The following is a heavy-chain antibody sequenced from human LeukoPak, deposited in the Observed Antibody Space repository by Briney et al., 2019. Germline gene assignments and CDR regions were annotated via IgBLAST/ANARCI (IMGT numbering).Heavy chain of an antibody. J-gene: IGHJ3*02. CDR1: GGSISSYY. Sequence: SETLSLTCAVSGGSISSYYWSWIRQSAGKGLEWIGRIYSSGNTNYNPSLKSRATMSVDTSKNQFSLKLSSVTAADTAVYYCARDFLDGDNAFDIWGQGTMVTVSS. V-gene: IGHV4-4*07. D-gene: IGHD3/OR15-3a*01. CDR2: IYSSGNT. CDR3: ARDFLDGDNAFDI.